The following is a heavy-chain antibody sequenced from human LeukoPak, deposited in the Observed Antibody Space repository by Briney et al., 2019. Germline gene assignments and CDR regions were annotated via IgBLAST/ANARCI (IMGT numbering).Heavy chain of an antibody. J-gene: IGHJ4*02. Sequence: ASVKVSCKASGYTFINYGVSWVRQAPGQGLEWMGWISDYSGDTKYAQIVQGRVTMTTDTSTSTAYMELRSLTSDDTAVYYCARGTGRIAEVGGPDNWGQGTLVTVSS. CDR3: ARGTGRIAEVGGPDN. CDR1: GYTFINYG. V-gene: IGHV1-18*01. D-gene: IGHD6-13*01. CDR2: ISDYSGDT.